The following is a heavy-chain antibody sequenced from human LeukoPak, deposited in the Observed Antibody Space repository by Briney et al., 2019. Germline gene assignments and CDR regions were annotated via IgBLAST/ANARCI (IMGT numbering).Heavy chain of an antibody. Sequence: GGSLRLSCAASGFTFSSYAMSWVRQAPGKGLEWVSAISANGDGTYYGDSVKGRLTISRDNSRNTLYLQMNSLRAEDTAVYYCARDGRSGSNYGRVDYWGQGTLVTVSS. J-gene: IGHJ4*02. CDR2: ISANGDGT. CDR3: ARDGRSGSNYGRVDY. V-gene: IGHV3-23*01. CDR1: GFTFSSYA. D-gene: IGHD1-26*01.